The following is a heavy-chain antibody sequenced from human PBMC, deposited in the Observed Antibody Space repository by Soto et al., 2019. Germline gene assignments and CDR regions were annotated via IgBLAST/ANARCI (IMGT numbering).Heavy chain of an antibody. V-gene: IGHV3-23*01. Sequence: EVQLLESRGGLVQPGGSLRLSCAASDSTVRSYAMTWVRQAPGKGLEWVSGISGSGDITYLADSVKGRFTISRDNSKNTLYLQMNSLRGEDTAVYYCAKTRVGITTLRSGMDVWGQGTTVTVSS. CDR1: DSTVRSYA. D-gene: IGHD1-26*01. CDR3: AKTRVGITTLRSGMDV. J-gene: IGHJ6*02. CDR2: ISGSGDIT.